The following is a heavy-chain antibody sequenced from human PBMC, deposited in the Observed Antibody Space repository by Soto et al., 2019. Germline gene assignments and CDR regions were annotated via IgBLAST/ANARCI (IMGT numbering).Heavy chain of an antibody. D-gene: IGHD3-9*01. Sequence: SETLSLTCSVSGGSRNDVTHYWAWIRHPPGKGLEWIATTYYSGSTHYNSSLKSRATISVDTSHNQFSLELTSVTAADTAVYHCARARYFGLDVWGQGTTVTVSS. CDR3: ARARYFGLDV. CDR1: GGSRNDVTHY. CDR2: TYYSGST. J-gene: IGHJ6*02. V-gene: IGHV4-39*01.